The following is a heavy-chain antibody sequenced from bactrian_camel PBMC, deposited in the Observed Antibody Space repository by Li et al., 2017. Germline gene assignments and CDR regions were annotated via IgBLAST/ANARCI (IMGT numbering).Heavy chain of an antibody. D-gene: IGHD1*01. CDR3: ASDSVILPGRELEASQYTY. CDR1: GYEATTVC. CDR2: IDKEGSI. J-gene: IGHJ4*01. Sequence: HVQLVESGGGSVQAGGSLTLSCSVPGYEATTVCMGWFRQAPGKEREGVAAIDKEGSIRYGDSVKGRFTLHKGNTKNTLTLQMNSLKPEDTAMYYCASDSVILPGRELEASQYTYWCQGTQVTVS. V-gene: IGHV3S53*01.